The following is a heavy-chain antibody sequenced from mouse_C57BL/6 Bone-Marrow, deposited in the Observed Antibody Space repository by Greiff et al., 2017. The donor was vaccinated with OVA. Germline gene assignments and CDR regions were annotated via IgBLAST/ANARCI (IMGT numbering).Heavy chain of an antibody. V-gene: IGHV10-3*01. CDR3: GSHYYGSSHWYFDV. J-gene: IGHJ1*03. CDR2: IRSKSSNYAT. Sequence: EVKLVESGGGLVQPKGSLKLSCAASGFTFNTYAMHWVRQAPGKGLEWVARIRSKSSNYATYYADSVKDRFTISRDDSQSMLYLQMNNLKTEYTAMYYCGSHYYGSSHWYFDVWGTGTTVTVSS. CDR1: GFTFNTYA. D-gene: IGHD1-1*01.